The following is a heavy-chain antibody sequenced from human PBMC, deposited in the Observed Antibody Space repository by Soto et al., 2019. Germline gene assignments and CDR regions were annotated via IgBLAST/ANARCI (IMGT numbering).Heavy chain of an antibody. D-gene: IGHD6-13*01. Sequence: GGFLRISCSASGFTFSSYAMSWVRQAPGKGLEWVSAISGSGGSTYYADSVKGRFTISRDNSKNTLYLQMNSLRAEDTAVYYCATDRSSSWYYYYYGMDVWGQGTTVTVSS. J-gene: IGHJ6*02. CDR2: ISGSGGST. V-gene: IGHV3-23*01. CDR3: ATDRSSSWYYYYYGMDV. CDR1: GFTFSSYA.